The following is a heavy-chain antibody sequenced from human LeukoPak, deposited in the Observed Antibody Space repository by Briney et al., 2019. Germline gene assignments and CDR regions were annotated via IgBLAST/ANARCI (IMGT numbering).Heavy chain of an antibody. J-gene: IGHJ4*02. D-gene: IGHD2-15*01. Sequence: GGSLRLSCAASGFTVSSYEMNWVRQAPGKGLEWVSYISSSGTTMYYADSLRGRFTISRDNVKNSLYLQMSSLRAEDTAVYYCARDPTVVVAAAYFDYWGQGTLVTVSS. CDR2: ISSSGTTM. CDR1: GFTVSSYE. V-gene: IGHV3-48*03. CDR3: ARDPTVVVAAAYFDY.